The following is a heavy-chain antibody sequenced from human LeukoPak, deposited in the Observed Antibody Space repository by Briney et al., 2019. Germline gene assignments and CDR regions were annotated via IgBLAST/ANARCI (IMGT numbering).Heavy chain of an antibody. V-gene: IGHV4-59*01. Sequence: SETLSLTCTVSGGAISGYYWNWIRQPPGKGLEWIGYIYHTGTTDYNPSLESRVTISLDTSKNQFSLRLTSLTAADTAVYYCARSFSGGVRPVVVKTSDAFHIWGQGTMVTVSS. CDR3: ARSFSGGVRPVVVKTSDAFHI. CDR2: IYHTGTT. J-gene: IGHJ3*02. D-gene: IGHD3-22*01. CDR1: GGAISGYY.